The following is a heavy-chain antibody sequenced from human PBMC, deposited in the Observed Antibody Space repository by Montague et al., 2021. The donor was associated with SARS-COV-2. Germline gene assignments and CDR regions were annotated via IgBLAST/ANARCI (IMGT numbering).Heavy chain of an antibody. CDR3: AKRYCSGGSCYSGFDP. CDR1: GFTFSSYA. D-gene: IGHD2-15*01. J-gene: IGHJ5*02. CDR2: ISGSVGST. Sequence: SLRLSCAASGFTFSSYAMSWVRQAPGKGLEWVSAISGSVGSTYXXXSXXXRFTISRDNSKNTLYLQMNSLRAEDTAVYYCAKRYCSGGSCYSGFDPWGQGTLVTVSS. V-gene: IGHV3-23*01.